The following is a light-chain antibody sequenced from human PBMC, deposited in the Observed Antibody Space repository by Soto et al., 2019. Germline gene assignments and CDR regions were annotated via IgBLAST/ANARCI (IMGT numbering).Light chain of an antibody. V-gene: IGKV3-11*01. CDR3: QQRHMWPIT. Sequence: EVVLTQSPVTMSLSPGERATLSCRASPSFRGLLAWYQQKPGQAPRLLIYDAYNRASGIPPRFSGSGSGTDFTLTISSLEPEDSAVYYCQQRHMWPITFGQGTRLEI. CDR2: DAY. J-gene: IGKJ5*01. CDR1: PSFRGL.